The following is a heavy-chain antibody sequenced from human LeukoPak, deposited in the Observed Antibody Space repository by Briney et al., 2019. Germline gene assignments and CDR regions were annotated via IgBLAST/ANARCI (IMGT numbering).Heavy chain of an antibody. CDR2: IYTSGTT. V-gene: IGHV4-61*02. CDR3: ARDHPHYYYDTSGYYDY. D-gene: IGHD3-22*01. J-gene: IGHJ4*02. CDR1: GGSINSGAYY. Sequence: SLTLSLTCTVSGGSINSGAYYWSWIRQPAGKGLEWIGRIYTSGTTNYNPSLKSRLTISTDTSKNQFSLKLSSVTAADTAVYYCARDHPHYYYDTSGYYDYWGQGILVTVSS.